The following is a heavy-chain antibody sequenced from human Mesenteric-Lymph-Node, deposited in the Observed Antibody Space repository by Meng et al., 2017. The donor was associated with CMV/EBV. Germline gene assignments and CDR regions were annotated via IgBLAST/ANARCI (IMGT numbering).Heavy chain of an antibody. D-gene: IGHD5-24*01. J-gene: IGHJ4*02. Sequence: GGSLRLSCAASGFALGNFTMNWVRQAPGKGLEWVSSISATTGVTYYADSVKGRFTSSRELSKDVLYLQMNSLRAGDTTVYYCVKGGSKFGMASVGLSFDYWGKGTLVTVSS. CDR2: ISATTGVT. CDR1: GFALGNFT. CDR3: VKGGSKFGMASVGLSFDY. V-gene: IGHV3-23*01.